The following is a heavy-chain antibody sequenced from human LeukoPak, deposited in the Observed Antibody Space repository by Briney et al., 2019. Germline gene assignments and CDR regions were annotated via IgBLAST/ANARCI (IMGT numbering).Heavy chain of an antibody. CDR1: GYSFTRYG. D-gene: IGHD2-15*01. Sequence: ASVKVSCKASGYSFTRYGISWVRQAPGQGLEWMGWISAYNGNTNYAQKLQGRVTMTTDTSTSTAYMELRSLRSDDTAVYYCARDRFLGYCSGGSCYRDVDYWGQGTLVTVSS. CDR2: ISAYNGNT. CDR3: ARDRFLGYCSGGSCYRDVDY. J-gene: IGHJ4*02. V-gene: IGHV1-18*01.